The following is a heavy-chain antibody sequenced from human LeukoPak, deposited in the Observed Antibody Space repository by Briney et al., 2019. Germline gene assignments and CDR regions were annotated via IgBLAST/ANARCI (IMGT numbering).Heavy chain of an antibody. Sequence: GGSLRLSCAASGFTFSRYWMHWVRQAPGKGLVWVSNINSDGSKRNHADSVKGRFTISRDNAKNTLYLQMNSLRAEDTAVYYCVRDDGSYSLDYRGQGTLVTVSS. V-gene: IGHV3-74*01. CDR3: VRDDGSYSLDY. CDR1: GFTFSRYW. J-gene: IGHJ4*02. CDR2: INSDGSKR. D-gene: IGHD1-26*01.